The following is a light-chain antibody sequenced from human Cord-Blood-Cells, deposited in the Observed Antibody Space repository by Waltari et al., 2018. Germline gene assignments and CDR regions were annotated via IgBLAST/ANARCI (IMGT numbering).Light chain of an antibody. V-gene: IGLV2-23*01. J-gene: IGLJ3*02. CDR2: EGS. CDR3: CSYAGSSTLV. CDR1: SSRVGSYNL. Sequence: QSALTTPASVPGSTGQSLTLSCPGTSSRVGSYNLVSCYQQHPAKAPKLVIYEGSKRPSGVSNRFSGSKSGNTASLTFSGLQAEDEADYYCCSYAGSSTLVFGGGTKLTVL.